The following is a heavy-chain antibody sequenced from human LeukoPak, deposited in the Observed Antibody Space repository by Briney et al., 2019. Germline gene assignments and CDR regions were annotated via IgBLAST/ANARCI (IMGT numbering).Heavy chain of an antibody. J-gene: IGHJ3*02. CDR3: ARVGVLRAFDI. D-gene: IGHD4-17*01. Sequence: SETLSLTCTVSGYSISSGYYWGWIRQPPGKGLEWIGYVYYIGSTNYNPSLKSRVTISVDTSKNQFSLKLSSVTAADTAVYYCARVGVLRAFDIWGQGTMVTVSS. CDR1: GYSISSGYY. CDR2: VYYIGST. V-gene: IGHV4-61*01.